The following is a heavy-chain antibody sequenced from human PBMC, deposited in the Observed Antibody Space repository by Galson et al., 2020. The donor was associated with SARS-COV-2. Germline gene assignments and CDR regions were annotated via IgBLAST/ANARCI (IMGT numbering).Heavy chain of an antibody. D-gene: IGHD4-17*01. CDR2: IYYSGST. V-gene: IGHV4-39*01. CDR1: GGSISSSSYY. J-gene: IGHJ4*02. Sequence: SETLSLTCTVSGGSISSSSYYWSWIRQPPGKGLEWIGSIYYSGSTYYNPSLKSRVTISVDTSKNQFSLKLSSVTAADTAWYYCARLVYDYGDFQPFYYWGQGTLVTVSS. CDR3: ARLVYDYGDFQPFYY.